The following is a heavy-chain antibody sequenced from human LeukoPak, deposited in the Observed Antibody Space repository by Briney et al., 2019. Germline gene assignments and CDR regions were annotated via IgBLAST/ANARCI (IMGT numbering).Heavy chain of an antibody. J-gene: IGHJ4*02. CDR1: GYTFTDYY. D-gene: IGHD6-19*01. Sequence: GASVKVSCKASGYTFTDYYMHWLRQVPGQGLEWMGWIYPNSGATKYAQKFQGRVTMTRDTSISTAYMDLSSLRSDDTAVYYCAKCRVSSSGSADYWGQGTLVTVSS. V-gene: IGHV1-2*02. CDR2: IYPNSGAT. CDR3: AKCRVSSSGSADY.